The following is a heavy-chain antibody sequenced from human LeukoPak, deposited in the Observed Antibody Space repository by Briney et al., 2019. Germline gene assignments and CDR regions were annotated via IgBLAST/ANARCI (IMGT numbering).Heavy chain of an antibody. CDR1: GYTFTSYA. CDR2: INAGNGNT. J-gene: IGHJ4*02. CDR3: ARDRTDIVVVPAAPGDY. V-gene: IGHV1-3*01. Sequence: ASVKVSCKASGYTFTSYAMHWVRQAPGQRLEWMGWINAGNGNTKYSQKLQGRVTMTTDTSTSTAYMELRSLRSDDTAVYYCARDRTDIVVVPAAPGDYWGQGTLVTVSS. D-gene: IGHD2-2*01.